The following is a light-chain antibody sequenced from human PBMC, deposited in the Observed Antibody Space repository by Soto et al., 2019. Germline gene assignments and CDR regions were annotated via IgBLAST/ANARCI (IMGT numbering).Light chain of an antibody. CDR2: SAS. J-gene: IGKJ3*01. Sequence: DIQMTQSPSSVSASVGDRVTISCRASQGISSWLAWYQQKPGKAPSLLIYSASTLYSGVPSRFSGSGSGTDFTLTINSLQPEDCATYYCQQASSFPLTFGPGTKVDIK. CDR3: QQASSFPLT. CDR1: QGISSW. V-gene: IGKV1-12*01.